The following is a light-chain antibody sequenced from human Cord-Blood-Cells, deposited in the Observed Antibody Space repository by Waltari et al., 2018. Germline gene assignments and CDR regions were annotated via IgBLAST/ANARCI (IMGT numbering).Light chain of an antibody. V-gene: IGKV3-20*01. J-gene: IGKJ1*01. CDR1: QSVGKY. CDR3: QKYVSLPAT. CDR2: DAS. Sequence: EIVFTQSPGILSLSPGERATLSCRASQSVGKYLAWYQQKPGQAPRLLIYDASSRASGIPDRFSGSGSGTDFSLTISRLEPEDFAVYYCQKYVSLPATFGQGTRVEVK.